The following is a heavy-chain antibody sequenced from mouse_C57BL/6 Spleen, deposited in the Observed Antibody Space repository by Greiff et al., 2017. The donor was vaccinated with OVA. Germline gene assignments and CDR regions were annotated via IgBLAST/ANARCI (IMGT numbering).Heavy chain of an antibody. CDR1: GFSLSTFGMG. CDR3: ARIFTTVVPYYYAMDY. J-gene: IGHJ4*01. D-gene: IGHD1-1*01. Sequence: QVTLKESGPGILQPSQTLSLTCSFSGFSLSTFGMGVGWIRQPSGKGLEWLAHIWWDDDKYYNPALKSRLTISKDTSKNQVFLKIANVDTADTATYYCARIFTTVVPYYYAMDYWGQGTSVTVSS. V-gene: IGHV8-8*01. CDR2: IWWDDDK.